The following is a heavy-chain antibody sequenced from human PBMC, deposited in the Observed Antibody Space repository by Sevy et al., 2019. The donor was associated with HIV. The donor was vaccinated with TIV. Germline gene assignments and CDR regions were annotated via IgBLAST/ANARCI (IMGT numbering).Heavy chain of an antibody. CDR2: INYSGST. V-gene: IGHV4-34*01. Sequence: SETLSLTCAVYGGSFSGYYWSWIRQPPGKGLEWIGEINYSGSTNYNPSLKSRVTISVDTSKNQFSLKLSSVTAADTAVYYCARVDSSSFFFDYWGQGTLVTVSS. J-gene: IGHJ4*02. CDR3: ARVDSSSFFFDY. D-gene: IGHD6-13*01. CDR1: GGSFSGYY.